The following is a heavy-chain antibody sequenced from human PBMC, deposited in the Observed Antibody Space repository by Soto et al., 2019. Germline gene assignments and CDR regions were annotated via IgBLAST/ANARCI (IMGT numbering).Heavy chain of an antibody. V-gene: IGHV4-59*12. CDR3: AREDPVSSSPYFDY. CDR2: IYYSGST. D-gene: IGHD6-6*01. CDR1: GGSISSYY. J-gene: IGHJ4*02. Sequence: SETLSLTCTVSGGSISSYYWSWIRQPPGKGLEWSGYIYYSGSTNYNPSLKSRVTISVDTSKNQFSLKLSSVTAADTAVYYCAREDPVSSSPYFDYWGQGTLVTVSS.